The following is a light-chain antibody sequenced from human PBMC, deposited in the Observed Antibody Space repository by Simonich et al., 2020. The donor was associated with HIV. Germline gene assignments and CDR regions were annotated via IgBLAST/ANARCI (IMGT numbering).Light chain of an antibody. Sequence: EVVMTQSPATLSVSPGERAPLSCRASQSVGSSYLAWYQQKPGQAPRLLIYGTSTRATGIPARFSGSGSGTEFTLTISSLQSEDFAVYYCQQYNNWPPMYTFGQGTKLEIK. J-gene: IGKJ2*01. CDR2: GTS. V-gene: IGKV3-15*01. CDR3: QQYNNWPPMYT. CDR1: QSVGSSY.